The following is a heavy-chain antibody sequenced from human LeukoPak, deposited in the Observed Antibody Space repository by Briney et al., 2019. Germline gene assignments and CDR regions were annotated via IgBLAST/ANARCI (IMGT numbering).Heavy chain of an antibody. CDR1: GGTFSSYA. V-gene: IGHV1-69*04. CDR2: IIPIHGIA. J-gene: IGHJ4*02. D-gene: IGHD6-13*01. CDR3: ASTGNIAAAGTRSLDY. Sequence: SVKVSCKASGGTFSSYAISWVRQAPGQGLEWMGRIIPIHGIANYAQKFQGRVTITADKSTSTAYMELSSLRSEDTAVYYCASTGNIAAAGTRSLDYWGQGTLVTV.